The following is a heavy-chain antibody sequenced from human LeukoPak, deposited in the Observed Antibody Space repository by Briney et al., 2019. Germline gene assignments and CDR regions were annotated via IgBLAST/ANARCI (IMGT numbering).Heavy chain of an antibody. J-gene: IGHJ4*02. Sequence: LTGGSLRLSCAASGFTFSSYAMSWVRQAPGKGLEWVSAISGSGGSTYYADSVKGRFTISRDNSKNRLYLQMNSLRAEDTALYYCAKSLGHRYDSSGYHYHEGFDYWGQGTLVTVSS. D-gene: IGHD3-22*01. CDR2: ISGSGGST. V-gene: IGHV3-23*01. CDR3: AKSLGHRYDSSGYHYHEGFDY. CDR1: GFTFSSYA.